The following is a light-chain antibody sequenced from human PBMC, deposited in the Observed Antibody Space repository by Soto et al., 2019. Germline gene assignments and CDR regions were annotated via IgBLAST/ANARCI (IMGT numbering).Light chain of an antibody. CDR3: QQYHSYSWT. Sequence: DIQMTQSPSTLTASVGDRVAITCRASQGFSTWLAWYQQKPGKAPKLLIYAASSLQSGVPSRFSGSGSGTEFTLTISSLQPDDFATYYCQQYHSYSWTFGQGTKVDIK. CDR2: AAS. CDR1: QGFSTW. J-gene: IGKJ1*01. V-gene: IGKV1-5*01.